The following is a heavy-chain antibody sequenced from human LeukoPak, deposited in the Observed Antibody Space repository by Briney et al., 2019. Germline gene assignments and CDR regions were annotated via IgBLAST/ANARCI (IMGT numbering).Heavy chain of an antibody. J-gene: IGHJ4*02. CDR2: INSDGSST. D-gene: IGHD3/OR15-3a*01. Sequence: GGSLRLSCVASGFTFSSSWMHWVRQVPGKGLVWVSRINSDGSSTNYADSVKGRFTISRDNAKNTPYLQMNSLRAEDTAVYYCARGTGYYVFDDWGQGTLVTVSS. V-gene: IGHV3-74*01. CDR3: ARGTGYYVFDD. CDR1: GFTFSSSW.